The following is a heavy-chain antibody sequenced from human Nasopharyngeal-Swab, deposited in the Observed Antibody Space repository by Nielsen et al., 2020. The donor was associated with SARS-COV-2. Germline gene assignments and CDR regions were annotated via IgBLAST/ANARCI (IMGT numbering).Heavy chain of an antibody. J-gene: IGHJ4*02. Sequence: GESLKISCAASGFRFSGYGMHWVRQAPGKGLEWVAYISFDVINQAYAESARGRFTVSRDNSKNTLFLQMNSLTIEDTAVYYCARDILGSSGWKHFDSWGQGTLVTVSS. CDR1: GFRFSGYG. V-gene: IGHV3-30*03. CDR3: ARDILGSSGWKHFDS. D-gene: IGHD6-25*01. CDR2: ISFDVINQ.